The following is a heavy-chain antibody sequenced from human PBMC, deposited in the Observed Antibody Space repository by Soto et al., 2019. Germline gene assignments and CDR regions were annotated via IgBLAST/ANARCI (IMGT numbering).Heavy chain of an antibody. V-gene: IGHV4-39*01. CDR3: ARTNLVATYYFDC. D-gene: IGHD5-12*01. J-gene: IGHJ4*02. Sequence: SETLSLTCTVSGGSISSSSYYWGWIRQPPGTGLEWIGSIFYSGSTSYNPSLKSRVTISVDTSKNQFSLKLSSVTAADTAVYYCARTNLVATYYFDCWAREPWSPSPQ. CDR2: IFYSGST. CDR1: GGSISSSSYY.